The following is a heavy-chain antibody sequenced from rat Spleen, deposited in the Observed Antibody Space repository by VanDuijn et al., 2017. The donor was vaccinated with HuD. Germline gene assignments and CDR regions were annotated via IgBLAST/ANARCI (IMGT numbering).Heavy chain of an antibody. CDR3: ATERLGVEG. V-gene: IGHV4-2*01. J-gene: IGHJ2*01. CDR2: INKDSSII. D-gene: IGHD4-3*01. CDR1: GFNFNDYW. Sequence: EVKLVESGGGLVQPGRSLKLSCAASGFNFNDYWMGWVRQATGKGLEWIGEINKDSSIINYIPSLKDKFTISRDNAQNTMFLQMNKLGSEDTAIYYCATERLGVEGWGQGVMVTVSS.